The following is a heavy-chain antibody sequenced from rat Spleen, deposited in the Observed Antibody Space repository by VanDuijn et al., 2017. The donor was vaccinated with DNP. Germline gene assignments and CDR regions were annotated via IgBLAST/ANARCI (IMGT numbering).Heavy chain of an antibody. CDR3: ARRYGYN. CDR2: IIYDGSHT. Sequence: EVQLVESGGGVVQPGKSLKLSCAASGFSFSDSAMAWVRQSPKMGLEWVATIIYDGSHTFYRDSVQGRFTVSRDNAKSTLYLQMDSLRSEDTATYYCARRYGYNWGQGVMVTVSS. CDR1: GFSFSDSA. V-gene: IGHV5-17*01. J-gene: IGHJ2*01. D-gene: IGHD1-9*01.